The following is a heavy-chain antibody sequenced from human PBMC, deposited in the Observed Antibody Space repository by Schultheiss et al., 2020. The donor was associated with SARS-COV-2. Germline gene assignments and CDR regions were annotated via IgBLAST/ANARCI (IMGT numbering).Heavy chain of an antibody. CDR2: ISSSGSTI. J-gene: IGHJ3*02. CDR3: ARDTSGSPEGSFDI. Sequence: GGSLRLSCAASGFTFSSYAMSWVRQAPGKGLEWVSAISSSGSTIYYADSVKGRFTISRDNAKNSLYLQMNSLRAEDTAVYYCARDTSGSPEGSFDIWGQGTMVTVSS. D-gene: IGHD1-26*01. V-gene: IGHV3-48*03. CDR1: GFTFSSYA.